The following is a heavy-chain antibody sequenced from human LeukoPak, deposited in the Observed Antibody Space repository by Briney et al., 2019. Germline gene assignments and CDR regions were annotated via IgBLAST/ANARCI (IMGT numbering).Heavy chain of an antibody. Sequence: GGSLRLSCAASGFTFSSYAMSWVRQAPGKGLEWVSAISGSGGSTYYADSAKGRFTISRDNSKNTLYLQMNSLRAEDTAVYYCAKDRDILTEVHWGQGTLVTVSS. D-gene: IGHD3-9*01. CDR1: GFTFSSYA. CDR3: AKDRDILTEVH. V-gene: IGHV3-23*01. CDR2: ISGSGGST. J-gene: IGHJ1*01.